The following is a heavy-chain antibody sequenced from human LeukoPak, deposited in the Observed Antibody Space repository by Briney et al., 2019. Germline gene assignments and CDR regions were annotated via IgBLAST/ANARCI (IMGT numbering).Heavy chain of an antibody. D-gene: IGHD6-13*01. V-gene: IGHV3-74*01. CDR1: GFTFSSYW. J-gene: IGHJ6*02. Sequence: GGSLRLSCAASGFTFSSYWMHWVRQAPGKGLVWVSRINSDGSSTSYADSVKGRFTISRDNAKNTLYLQMSSLRAEDTAVYYCARVSKIRYGMDVWGQGTTVTVFS. CDR3: ARVSKIRYGMDV. CDR2: INSDGSST.